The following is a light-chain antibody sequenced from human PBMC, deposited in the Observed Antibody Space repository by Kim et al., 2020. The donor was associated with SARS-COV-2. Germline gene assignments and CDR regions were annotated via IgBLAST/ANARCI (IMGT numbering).Light chain of an antibody. CDR1: QGVSNY. CDR2: EAS. CDR3: QQRGS. V-gene: IGKV3-11*01. J-gene: IGKJ5*01. Sequence: EIVLWQSPGTLSLSPGDRATLFCRASQGVSNYLAWYQQKPGQAPRLLIYEASKRAAGIPARFSGSGSGTDFTLTISRLEPGDSAVYFCQQRGSFGQGTRLEIK.